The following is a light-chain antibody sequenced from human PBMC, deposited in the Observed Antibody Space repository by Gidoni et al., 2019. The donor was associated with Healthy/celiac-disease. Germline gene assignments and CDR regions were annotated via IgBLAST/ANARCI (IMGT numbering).Light chain of an antibody. CDR3: QQRSNWPPKLT. Sequence: EIVLTQSPATLSLSPGERATLSCRASQSVSRYLALYQQKPGQAPRLLIYDAPNSATGIPARFSGSGSGTDFTLTISSLEPEDFAVYYCQQRSNWPPKLTFGGGTKVEIK. CDR1: QSVSRY. V-gene: IGKV3-11*01. J-gene: IGKJ4*01. CDR2: DAP.